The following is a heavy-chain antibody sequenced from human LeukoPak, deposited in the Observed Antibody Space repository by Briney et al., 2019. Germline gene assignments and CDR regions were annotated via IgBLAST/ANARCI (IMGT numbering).Heavy chain of an antibody. J-gene: IGHJ6*03. CDR1: GYTFTSYY. CDR2: INPSGGRI. Sequence: ASVKVSCKASGYTFTSYYMHWVRQAPGQGLEWMAIINPSGGRISYAQKFQGRVTMTRDTSTSTVYMELSSLRSEDTAVYYCATYTSSTPYYYMDVWGKGTTVTVSS. V-gene: IGHV1-46*01. D-gene: IGHD2-2*01. CDR3: ATYTSSTPYYYMDV.